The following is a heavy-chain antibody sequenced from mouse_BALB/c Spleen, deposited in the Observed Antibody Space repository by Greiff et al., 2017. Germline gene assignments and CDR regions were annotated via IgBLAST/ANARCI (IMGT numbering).Heavy chain of an antibody. D-gene: IGHD1-1*01. J-gene: IGHJ2*01. CDR1: GFTFSDYG. Sequence: DVHLVESGGGLVQPGGSRKLSCAASGFTFSDYGMAWVRQAPGKGPEWVAFISNLAYSIYYADTVTGRFTISRENAKNTLYLEMSSLRSEDTAMYYCARVVAGYYFDYWGQGTTLTVSS. CDR3: ARVVAGYYFDY. CDR2: ISNLAYSI. V-gene: IGHV5-15*02.